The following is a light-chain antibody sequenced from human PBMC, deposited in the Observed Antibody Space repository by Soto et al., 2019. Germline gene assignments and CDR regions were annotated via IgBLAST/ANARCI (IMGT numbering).Light chain of an antibody. CDR2: AAF. Sequence: IQLTQSPSSLSASVGARVTISCRASQGIGTYLAWYQQQPGKAPKLRIYAAFTLHSGVPARVSGSRSGTDFTLTISRLQPEDFATYYCQQVNSYPQTFGQGTRLEN. CDR3: QQVNSYPQT. CDR1: QGIGTY. V-gene: IGKV1-9*01. J-gene: IGKJ5*01.